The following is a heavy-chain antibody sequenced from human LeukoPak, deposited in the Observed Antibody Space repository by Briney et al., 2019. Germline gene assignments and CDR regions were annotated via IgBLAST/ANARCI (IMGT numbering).Heavy chain of an antibody. Sequence: GASVKVSCKASGYTFTSYYIHLVRQAPGQGFEWMAIINPSDGSTNNSQKFQGRVTMTRDTSTRTVYMERSGLRSEDTALYYCARISYGYNDAYDIWGQGTMVTVSS. V-gene: IGHV1-46*01. CDR1: GYTFTSYY. CDR3: ARISYGYNDAYDI. J-gene: IGHJ3*02. D-gene: IGHD5-18*01. CDR2: INPSDGST.